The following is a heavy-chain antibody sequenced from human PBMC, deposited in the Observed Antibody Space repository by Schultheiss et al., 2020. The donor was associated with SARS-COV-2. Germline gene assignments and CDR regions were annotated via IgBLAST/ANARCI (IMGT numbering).Heavy chain of an antibody. D-gene: IGHD2-2*01. Sequence: GESLKISCAASGFTFSSSVMSWVRQAPGKGLEWVSAISGSGDIIFYADSVKGRFTISRDNSKNTLYLQMNSLRAEDTAVYYCAKESRKWYQLLSGSWFDPWGQGTLVTVSS. CDR3: AKESRKWYQLLSGSWFDP. CDR2: ISGSGDII. J-gene: IGHJ5*02. CDR1: GFTFSSSV. V-gene: IGHV3-23*01.